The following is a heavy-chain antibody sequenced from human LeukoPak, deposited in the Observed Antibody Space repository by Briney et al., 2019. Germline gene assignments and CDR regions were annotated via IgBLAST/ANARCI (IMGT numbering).Heavy chain of an antibody. V-gene: IGHV1-69*13. CDR2: IIPIFGTA. Sequence: SVKVSCKASGGTFSSYAISWVRQAPGQGLEWMGGIIPIFGTANYAQKFQGRVTITADESTSTAYMELSSLRSEDTAVYYCARFGRFVDPSPFDYWGQGTLVTVSS. J-gene: IGHJ4*02. CDR1: GGTFSSYA. CDR3: ARFGRFVDPSPFDY. D-gene: IGHD3-10*01.